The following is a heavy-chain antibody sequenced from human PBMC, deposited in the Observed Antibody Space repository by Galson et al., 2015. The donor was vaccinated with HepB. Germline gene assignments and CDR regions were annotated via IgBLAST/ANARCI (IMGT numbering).Heavy chain of an antibody. V-gene: IGHV3-23*01. J-gene: IGHJ4*02. CDR2: INVSGDRT. Sequence: SLRLSCAASGFTISNYAMTWVRQAPGKGLEWVSSINVSGDRTYYADSVKGRFTISRDNSENTLSPRTNRLRVDDTAVYYCAKGGGAACASRQSIKAGGQGTQVAGSS. CDR3: AKGGGAACASRQSIKA. CDR1: GFTISNYA. D-gene: IGHD1-26*01.